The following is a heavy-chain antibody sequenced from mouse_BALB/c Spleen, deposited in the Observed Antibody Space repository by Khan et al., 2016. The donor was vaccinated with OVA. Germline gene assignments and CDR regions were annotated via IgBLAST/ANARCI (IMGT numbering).Heavy chain of an antibody. CDR1: GYSITSGYF. J-gene: IGHJ3*01. V-gene: IGHV3-6*02. CDR3: ARGGSSGPAWFTN. CDR2: IRYDGNS. Sequence: EVQLQESGPGLVKPSQSLSLTCSVTGYSITSGYFWNWIRQFPGNKLEWMGYIRYDGNSNYYPSLKNRISISRDTSKNQFFLKLNSVTPEDTATXDCARGGSSGPAWFTNWGQGTLVTVSA. D-gene: IGHD3-1*01.